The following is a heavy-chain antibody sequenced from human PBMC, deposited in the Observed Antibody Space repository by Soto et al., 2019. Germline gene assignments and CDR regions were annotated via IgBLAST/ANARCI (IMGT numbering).Heavy chain of an antibody. Sequence: PGGSLRLSCVGPGFIFSSYYMNWVRQAPGKGLEWVSSISGGSAYIYYADSVKGRFTISRDNAKNSLYLEMNSLRVEDTAVYYCVRVWRLVGRYDMDVWGQGTTVTVSS. D-gene: IGHD6-25*01. V-gene: IGHV3-21*01. J-gene: IGHJ6*02. CDR3: VRVWRLVGRYDMDV. CDR1: GFIFSSYY. CDR2: ISGGSAYI.